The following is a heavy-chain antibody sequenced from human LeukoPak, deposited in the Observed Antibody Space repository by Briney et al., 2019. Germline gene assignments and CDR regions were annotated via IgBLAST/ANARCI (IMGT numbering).Heavy chain of an antibody. V-gene: IGHV3-72*01. CDR2: TTNKTNSYTT. J-gene: IGHJ6*02. D-gene: IGHD3-10*01. CDR1: GFTFSDHY. Sequence: GGSLRLSCAASGFTFSDHYMDWVRQAPGKGLEWVGRTTNKTNSYTTEYAASVKGRFTISRDDSKNSLYLQMNSLKAEDTAVYYCARVLWFGELSSYYYGMDVWGQGTTVTVSS. CDR3: ARVLWFGELSSYYYGMDV.